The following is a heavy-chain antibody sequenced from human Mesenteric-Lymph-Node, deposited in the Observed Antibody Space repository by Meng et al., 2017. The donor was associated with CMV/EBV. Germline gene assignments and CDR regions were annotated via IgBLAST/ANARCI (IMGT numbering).Heavy chain of an antibody. D-gene: IGHD3-10*01. CDR3: ARGAATYYYGSGDPRDYYFDY. V-gene: IGHV1-18*01. Sequence: TSYGISWVRQAPGQGLEWMGWISAYTGNTNYAQKLQGRVTMTTDTSTSTAYMELRSLRSDDTAVYYCARGAATYYYGSGDPRDYYFDYWGQGTLVTVSS. CDR1: TSYG. CDR2: ISAYTGNT. J-gene: IGHJ4*02.